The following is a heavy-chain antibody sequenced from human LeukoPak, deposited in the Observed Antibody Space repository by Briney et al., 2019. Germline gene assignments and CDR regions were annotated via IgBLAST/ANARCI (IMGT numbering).Heavy chain of an antibody. CDR1: GFTVSSNY. D-gene: IGHD6-19*01. CDR3: TRHISGWYGDFDY. CDR2: IRSKAYGGTT. J-gene: IGHJ4*02. V-gene: IGHV3-49*04. Sequence: GGSLRLSCTASGFTVSSNYMSWVRQAPGKGLEWVGLIRSKAYGGTTEYAASVKGRFSISRDDSKSIAYLQMNSLKTEDTAVYYCTRHISGWYGDFDYWGQGTLVTVSS.